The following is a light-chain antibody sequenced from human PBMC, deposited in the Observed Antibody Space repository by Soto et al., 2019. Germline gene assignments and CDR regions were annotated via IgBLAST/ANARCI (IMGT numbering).Light chain of an antibody. CDR1: SSNIGSNT. Sequence: QPVLTQPPSASGTPGQRVTISCSGSSSNIGSNTVNWYQQLPGTAPKLLIYSNNQQPSGVPDRFSGSKSGTSASLAISGLQSEDEADDYCAALDDSLNGPVFGGGTKVTVL. CDR3: AALDDSLNGPV. J-gene: IGLJ2*01. V-gene: IGLV1-44*01. CDR2: SNN.